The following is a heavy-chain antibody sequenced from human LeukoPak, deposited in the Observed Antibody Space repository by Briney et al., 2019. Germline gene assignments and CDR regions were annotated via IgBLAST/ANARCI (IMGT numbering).Heavy chain of an antibody. CDR1: GFTFSSYS. J-gene: IGHJ6*02. Sequence: GGSLRLSCAASGFTFSSYSMNWVRQAPGKGLEGVSSISSSSSYIYYADSVKGRFTISRDNAKNSLYLQMNSLRAEDTAVYYCARDRLIDYYDSSGYYYWDYYYYGMDVWGQGTTVTVSS. CDR2: ISSSSSYI. CDR3: ARDRLIDYYDSSGYYYWDYYYYGMDV. D-gene: IGHD3-22*01. V-gene: IGHV3-21*01.